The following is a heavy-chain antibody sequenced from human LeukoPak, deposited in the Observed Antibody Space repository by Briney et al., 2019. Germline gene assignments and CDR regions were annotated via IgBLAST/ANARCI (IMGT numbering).Heavy chain of an antibody. Sequence: GGSLRLSCAASGFAFSTYWMSWVRPAPGKGLEWVANIKHEGSEKYYVDSVKGRVTISTDNPQKLLYLQMNSLRDQETALYFCAREYYYNYSGFGSFGYWGQGTPVTVSS. CDR2: IKHEGSEK. CDR3: AREYYYNYSGFGSFGY. D-gene: IGHD3-22*01. CDR1: GFAFSTYW. V-gene: IGHV3-7*04. J-gene: IGHJ4*02.